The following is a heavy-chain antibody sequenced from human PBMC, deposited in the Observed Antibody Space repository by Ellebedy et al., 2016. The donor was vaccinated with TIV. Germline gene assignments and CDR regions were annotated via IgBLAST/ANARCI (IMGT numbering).Heavy chain of an antibody. Sequence: GESLKISCVASGFTLSGYWMHWVRQVPGKGLVWLARINTDGSSTSYADSVEGRFNIPRDNAKKTLYLEMSGLRSDDTAVYYCARESVRYFDWDYWGQGTLVAV. CDR1: GFTLSGYW. CDR3: ARESVRYFDWDY. V-gene: IGHV3-74*01. D-gene: IGHD3-9*01. CDR2: INTDGSST. J-gene: IGHJ4*02.